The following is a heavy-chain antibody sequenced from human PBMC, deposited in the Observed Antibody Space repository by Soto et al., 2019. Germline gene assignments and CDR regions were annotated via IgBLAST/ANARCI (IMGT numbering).Heavy chain of an antibody. J-gene: IGHJ6*02. V-gene: IGHV3-30*18. D-gene: IGHD2-2*01. Sequence: GGSLRLSCAASGFTFSSYGMHWVRQAPGKGLEWVAVISYDGSNKYHADSVKGRFTISRDNSKNTLYLQMNSLRAEDTAVYYCAKEIQDIVVVPAASPASHYYYYGMDVWGQGTTVTVSS. CDR2: ISYDGSNK. CDR3: AKEIQDIVVVPAASPASHYYYYGMDV. CDR1: GFTFSSYG.